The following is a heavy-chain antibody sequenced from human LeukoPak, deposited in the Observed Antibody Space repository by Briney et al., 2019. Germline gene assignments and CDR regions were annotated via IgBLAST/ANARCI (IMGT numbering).Heavy chain of an antibody. CDR3: ARLREIPVFGVVTKSTSYFDY. CDR2: IKQDRSEK. D-gene: IGHD3-3*01. CDR1: GFTFTNYW. V-gene: IGHV3-7*01. J-gene: IGHJ4*02. Sequence: PGGSLRLSCAASGFTFTNYWMSWVRQAPGKGLEVVANIKQDRSEKYYVDSVKGRFTISRENAKNSLYLQMNSLRAEDTAVYYCARLREIPVFGVVTKSTSYFDYWGQGTLVTVSS.